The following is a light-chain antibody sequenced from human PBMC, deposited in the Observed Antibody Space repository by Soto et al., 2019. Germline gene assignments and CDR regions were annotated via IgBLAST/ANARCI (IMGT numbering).Light chain of an antibody. J-gene: IGKJ4*01. CDR2: WAS. CDR1: QSVLYSSNNKNH. Sequence: DIVMTQSPDSLAVSLGERATINCKSSQSVLYSSNNKNHLAWYQQKPGQPPKLLIYWASTRESGVPDRFSGSGSGTDFTLTISSLQAEDLAVYYCQQYYSSSLTFGGGTKVDIK. CDR3: QQYYSSSLT. V-gene: IGKV4-1*01.